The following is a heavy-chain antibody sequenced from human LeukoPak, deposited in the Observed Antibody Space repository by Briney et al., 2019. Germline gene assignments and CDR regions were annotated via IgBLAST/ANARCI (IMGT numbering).Heavy chain of an antibody. D-gene: IGHD3-22*01. V-gene: IGHV4-59*12. Sequence: PSETLSLTCTVSGGSISSYYWSWIRQPPGKGLEWIRYIYYSGSTNYNPSLKSRVTISVDTSKNQFSLKLNSVTAADTALYYCARSAGQSGYYYYFDYWGQGTLVTVSS. CDR1: GGSISSYY. J-gene: IGHJ4*02. CDR2: IYYSGST. CDR3: ARSAGQSGYYYYFDY.